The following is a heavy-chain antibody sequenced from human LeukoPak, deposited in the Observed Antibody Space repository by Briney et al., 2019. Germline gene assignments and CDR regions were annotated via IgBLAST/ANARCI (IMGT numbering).Heavy chain of an antibody. CDR3: AKAQGYYYDSSGYCPFDY. V-gene: IGHV3-23*01. Sequence: PGGSLRLSCAASGFTFSSYAMSWVRQAPGKGLEWVSAISGSGGSTYYADSVKGRFTISRDNSKNTLYLQMNSLRAEDTAVYYCAKAQGYYYDSSGYCPFDYWGQGTLVTVSS. CDR1: GFTFSSYA. D-gene: IGHD3-22*01. J-gene: IGHJ4*02. CDR2: ISGSGGST.